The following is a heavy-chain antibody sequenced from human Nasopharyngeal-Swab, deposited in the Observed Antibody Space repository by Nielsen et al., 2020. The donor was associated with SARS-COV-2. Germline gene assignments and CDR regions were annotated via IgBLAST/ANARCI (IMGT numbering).Heavy chain of an antibody. CDR2: MNPDGDKI. J-gene: IGHJ4*02. V-gene: IGHV3-7*03. CDR3: ARDKAYSTYDY. Sequence: GESLKISCAASGFSFSTSWMNWARQAPGKGLEWVANMNPDGDKIYYADSVKGRFTVSRDNAENSLYLQMNSLRAKDTAVYYCARDKAYSTYDYWGQGTLVTVSS. CDR1: GFSFSTSW. D-gene: IGHD4-11*01.